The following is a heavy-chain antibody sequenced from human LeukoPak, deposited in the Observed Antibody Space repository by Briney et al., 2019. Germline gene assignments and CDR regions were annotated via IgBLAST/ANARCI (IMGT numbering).Heavy chain of an antibody. Sequence: ASVKVSCKASGYTFTGYYMHWVRQAPGQGLEWTGWINPNSGGTNYAQKFQGRVTMTRDTSISTAYMELSRLRSDDTAVYYCAREGDLRSDYYYYYYMDVWGKGTTVTVSS. J-gene: IGHJ6*03. V-gene: IGHV1-2*02. D-gene: IGHD2-21*02. CDR3: AREGDLRSDYYYYYYMDV. CDR1: GYTFTGYY. CDR2: INPNSGGT.